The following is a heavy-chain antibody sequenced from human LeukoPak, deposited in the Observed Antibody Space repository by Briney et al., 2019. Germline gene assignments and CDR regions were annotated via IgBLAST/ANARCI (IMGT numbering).Heavy chain of an antibody. CDR2: ISWNSGGI. V-gene: IGHV3-9*01. J-gene: IGHJ4*02. Sequence: GRSLRLSCAASGFTFDDYAMHWVRQAPGKGLEWVSGISWNSGGIGYADSVKGRFTISRDNAKNSLYLQMNSLRAEDTALYYCAKDSSSYYFDYWGQGTLVTVSS. CDR1: GFTFDDYA. CDR3: AKDSSSYYFDY. D-gene: IGHD6-6*01.